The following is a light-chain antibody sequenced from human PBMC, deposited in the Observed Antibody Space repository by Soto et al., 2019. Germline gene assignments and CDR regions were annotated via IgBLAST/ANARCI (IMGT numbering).Light chain of an antibody. CDR1: QSVSSY. CDR3: LRYSSSQWT. Sequence: EILLTQSPATLSLSPGERATLSCRASQSVSSYLAWYQQKPGQAPRLLIFGASSRATGIPERFRGSGSGTDFTLTITRLEPEDFELYFCLRYSSSQWTFGQGTKVDIK. V-gene: IGKV3-20*01. J-gene: IGKJ1*01. CDR2: GAS.